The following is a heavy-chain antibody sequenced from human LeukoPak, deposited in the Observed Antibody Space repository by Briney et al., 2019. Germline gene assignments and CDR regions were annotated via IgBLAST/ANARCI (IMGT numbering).Heavy chain of an antibody. J-gene: IGHJ3*01. Sequence: GGSLRLSCAVSGFTFSGFWMSWSRQAPGKGLEWVASINSDGSEGYYADVVKGRFTTSRDNAKNSLYLQINSLRAEDTAVYYCARSSYSSSSSVWGQGTMVTVSS. CDR3: ARSSYSSSSSV. CDR2: INSDGSEG. CDR1: GFTFSGFW. V-gene: IGHV3-7*03. D-gene: IGHD6-6*01.